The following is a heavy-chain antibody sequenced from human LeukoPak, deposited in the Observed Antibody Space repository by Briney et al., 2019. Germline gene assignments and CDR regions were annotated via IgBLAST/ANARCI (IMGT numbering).Heavy chain of an antibody. J-gene: IGHJ6*04. Sequence: PGGSLRLSCTASGFTFSTYAMSWVRQAPGKGLEGVSLIGCREGRTRYADSVKGRFTISRDNSKNTLYLEMNSLRAEDTAVYYWAKDSSSYDWGYMDVWGKGTMVTISS. D-gene: IGHD3-22*01. CDR1: GFTFSTYA. CDR3: AKDSSSYDWGYMDV. V-gene: IGHV3-23*01. CDR2: IGCREGRT.